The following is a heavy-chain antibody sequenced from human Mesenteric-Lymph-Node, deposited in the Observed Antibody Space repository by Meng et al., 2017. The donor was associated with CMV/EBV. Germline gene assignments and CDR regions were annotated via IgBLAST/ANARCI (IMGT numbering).Heavy chain of an antibody. CDR1: GFTFSSYW. J-gene: IGHJ4*02. Sequence: GESLKISCAASGFTFSSYWMSWVRQAPGKGLEWVANIKQDGSEKYYVDSVKGRFTISRDNAKNSLYLQMNSLTAEDTAVYFCARDLFPGIAASVSGYWGQGTLVTVSS. CDR3: ARDLFPGIAASVSGY. CDR2: IKQDGSEK. D-gene: IGHD6-13*01. V-gene: IGHV3-7*01.